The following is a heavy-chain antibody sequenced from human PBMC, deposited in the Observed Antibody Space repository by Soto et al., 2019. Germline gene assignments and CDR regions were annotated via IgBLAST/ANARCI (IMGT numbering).Heavy chain of an antibody. D-gene: IGHD2-8*01. Sequence: QVQLQQWGAGLLKPSETLSLTCAVYGGSFSGYYWSWIRQPPGKGLEWIGEINHSGSTNYNPSLKSRVTISVDTSKNQFSLKLSSVTAADTAVNYCARLVSGCILPCRRTDYWGQGTLVTVSS. CDR2: INHSGST. V-gene: IGHV4-34*01. CDR1: GGSFSGYY. CDR3: ARLVSGCILPCRRTDY. J-gene: IGHJ4*02.